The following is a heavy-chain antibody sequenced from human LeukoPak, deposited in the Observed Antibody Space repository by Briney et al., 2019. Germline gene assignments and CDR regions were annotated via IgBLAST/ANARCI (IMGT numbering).Heavy chain of an antibody. D-gene: IGHD3-22*01. CDR2: IYYSGST. CDR3: ARGYYDSSGYYYGYYYGMDV. Sequence: SETLSLTCTVPGGSISSYYWSWIRRPPGKGLEWVGYIYYSGSTNYNPSLKSRVTISVDTFKNQFSLKLSSVPDADTAVYYCARGYYDSSGYYYGYYYGMDVWGQGTKVTVSS. J-gene: IGHJ6*02. V-gene: IGHV4-59*01. CDR1: GGSISSYY.